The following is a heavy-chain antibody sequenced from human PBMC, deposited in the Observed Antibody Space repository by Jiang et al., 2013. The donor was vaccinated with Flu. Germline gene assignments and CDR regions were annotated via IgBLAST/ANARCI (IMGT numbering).Heavy chain of an antibody. CDR3: ARGRRAGFGEEGFWFDP. CDR1: GGTFSSYA. Sequence: GAEVKKPGSSVKVSCKASGGTFSSYAISWVRQAPGQGLEWMGGIIPIFGTANYAQKFQGRVTITADESTSTAYMELSSLRSEDTAVYYCARGRRAGFGEEGFWFDPWGQGTLVTVSS. D-gene: IGHD3-10*01. CDR2: IIPIFGTA. V-gene: IGHV1-69*01. J-gene: IGHJ5*02.